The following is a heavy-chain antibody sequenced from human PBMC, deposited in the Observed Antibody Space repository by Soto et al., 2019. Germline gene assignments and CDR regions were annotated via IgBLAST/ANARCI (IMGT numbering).Heavy chain of an antibody. V-gene: IGHV1-8*01. CDR3: AREHSSSWRFDY. Sequence: SVKVSCKASGYTFTSYDINWVRQATGQGLEWMGWMNPNSGNTGYAQKFQGRVTMTRNTSISTAYMELSSLRSEDTAVYYCAREHSSSWRFDYWGQGTLVTVSS. D-gene: IGHD6-13*01. J-gene: IGHJ4*02. CDR1: GYTFTSYD. CDR2: MNPNSGNT.